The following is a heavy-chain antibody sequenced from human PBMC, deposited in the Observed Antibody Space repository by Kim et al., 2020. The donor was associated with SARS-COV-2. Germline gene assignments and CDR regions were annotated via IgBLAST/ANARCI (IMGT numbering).Heavy chain of an antibody. CDR2: IADKANSYAT. CDR1: GFTFSVSA. J-gene: IGHJ4*02. Sequence: GESLKISCAASGFTFSVSAMHWVRQASGKGLEWVGRIADKANSYATAYAASVKGRFTISRDDSKNTAYLQMNSLKTEDTAVYYCTRRFGNGWNFDYWGQG. V-gene: IGHV3-73*01. D-gene: IGHD6-19*01. CDR3: TRRFGNGWNFDY.